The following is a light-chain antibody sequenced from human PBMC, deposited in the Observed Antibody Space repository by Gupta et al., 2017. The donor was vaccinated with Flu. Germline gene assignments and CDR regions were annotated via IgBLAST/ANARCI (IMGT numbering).Light chain of an antibody. Sequence: DIQMTQFPSTLSASVGDRVTITCRASQSISTWLAWYQQRPGKAPKLLIYKASTLESGVPSRFSGSGSGTEFTLTISGLQPDDFATYYCHQDNRLSGAFGKGTRVEVK. CDR1: QSISTW. CDR2: KAS. CDR3: HQDNRLSGA. J-gene: IGKJ1*01. V-gene: IGKV1-5*03.